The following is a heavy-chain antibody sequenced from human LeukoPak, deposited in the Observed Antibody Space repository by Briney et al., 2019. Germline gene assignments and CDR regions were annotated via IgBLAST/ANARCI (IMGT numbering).Heavy chain of an antibody. D-gene: IGHD1-26*01. CDR3: ARDTPSTEWELLLDY. V-gene: IGHV3-33*01. CDR2: IWYDGSNK. J-gene: IGHJ4*02. CDR1: GFTFSSYG. Sequence: GGSLRLSCAAPGFTFSSYGMHWVRQAPGKGLEWVAVIWYDGSNKYYADSVKGRFTISRDNSKNTLYLQMNSLRAEDTAVYYCARDTPSTEWELLLDYWGQGTLVTVSS.